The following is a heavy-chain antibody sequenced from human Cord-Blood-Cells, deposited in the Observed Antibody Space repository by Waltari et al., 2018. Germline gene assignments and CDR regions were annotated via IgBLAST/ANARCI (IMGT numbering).Heavy chain of an antibody. V-gene: IGHV3-48*03. J-gene: IGHJ6*02. Sequence: EVQLVESGGGLVQPGGSLRLSCAASGFTFSSYEMNWVCPAPGKGLEWVSYISSSGSTIYYADSVKGRFTISRDNAKNSLYLQMNSLRAEDTAVYYCGGATTYYYYGMDVWGQGTTVTVSS. CDR2: ISSSGSTI. CDR1: GFTFSSYE. CDR3: GGATTYYYYGMDV. D-gene: IGHD1-26*01.